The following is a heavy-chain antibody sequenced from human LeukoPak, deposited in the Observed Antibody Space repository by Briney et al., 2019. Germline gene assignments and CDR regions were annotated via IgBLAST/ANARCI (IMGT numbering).Heavy chain of an antibody. J-gene: IGHJ6*02. V-gene: IGHV4-34*01. Sequence: PSETLSLTCTVSGGSISGYYWSWIRQPPGKGLEWIGEINHSGSTNYNPSLKSRVTISVDTSKNQFSLKLSSVTAADTAVYYCARDGGTHCSGGSCYISDGMDVWGQGTTVTVSS. CDR3: ARDGGTHCSGGSCYISDGMDV. CDR1: GGSISGYY. D-gene: IGHD2-15*01. CDR2: INHSGST.